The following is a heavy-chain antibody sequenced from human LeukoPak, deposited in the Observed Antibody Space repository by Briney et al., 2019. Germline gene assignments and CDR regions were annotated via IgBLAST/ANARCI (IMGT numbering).Heavy chain of an antibody. Sequence: GSLRLSRAASGFTVSSNYMSWVRQAPGKGLEWIGEINHSGSTNYNPSLKSRVTISVDTSKNQFSLKLSSVTAADTAVYYCARGYVAVAGITDYWGQGTLVTVSS. D-gene: IGHD6-19*01. V-gene: IGHV4-34*01. CDR3: ARGYVAVAGITDY. CDR1: GFTVSSNY. J-gene: IGHJ4*02. CDR2: INHSGST.